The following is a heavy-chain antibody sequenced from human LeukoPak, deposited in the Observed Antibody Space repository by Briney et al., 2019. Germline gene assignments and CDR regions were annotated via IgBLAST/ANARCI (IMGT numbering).Heavy chain of an antibody. D-gene: IGHD6-19*01. CDR1: GGFISNYH. CDR3: ARGTTLGWYGDY. V-gene: IGHV4-59*01. J-gene: IGHJ4*02. CDR2: IYDSGST. Sequence: SETLSLTCTVSGGFISNYHWSWIRQPPGKGLEWIGYIYDSGSTNYNPSLRSRVTISTDTAKNQLSLKLSSVTAADTAVYYCARGTTLGWYGDYWGQGALVTVSS.